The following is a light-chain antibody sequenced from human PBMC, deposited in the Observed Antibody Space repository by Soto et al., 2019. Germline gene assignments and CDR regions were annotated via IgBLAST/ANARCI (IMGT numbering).Light chain of an antibody. Sequence: EIVMTQSPATLSVSPGDRATLSCRASQRVFSSLAWYQHKPGQAPRLLIYGAATRATGIPARFSGSGSGTEFTLTISSLQSEDFAVYYCQQYHNWPAFGQGTKVEL. CDR1: QRVFSS. CDR3: QQYHNWPA. CDR2: GAA. J-gene: IGKJ1*01. V-gene: IGKV3-15*01.